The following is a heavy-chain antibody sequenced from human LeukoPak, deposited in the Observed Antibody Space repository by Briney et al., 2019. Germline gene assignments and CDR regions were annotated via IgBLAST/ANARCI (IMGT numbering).Heavy chain of an antibody. CDR2: IYYSGST. V-gene: IGHV4-39*07. J-gene: IGHJ4*02. Sequence: PSETLSLTCTVSGGSISSSSYYWGWIRQPPGTGLEWIGSIYYSGSTYYNPSLKSRVTISVDTSKNQFSLKLSSVTAADTAVYYCARGSPRGTRTGTSTATIPRWYFDYWGQGTLVTVSS. CDR1: GGSISSSSYY. D-gene: IGHD5-24*01. CDR3: ARGSPRGTRTGTSTATIPRWYFDY.